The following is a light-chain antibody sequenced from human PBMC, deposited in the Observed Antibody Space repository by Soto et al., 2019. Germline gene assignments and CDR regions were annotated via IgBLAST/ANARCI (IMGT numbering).Light chain of an antibody. CDR1: QSVSSNN. CDR2: GAS. J-gene: IGKJ5*01. V-gene: IGKV3D-20*02. CDR3: QQRSNWPPIT. Sequence: EIVLTQSPGTLSLSPGERATLSCRASQSVSSNNLAWYQQKPGQAPRLLIFGASSRATGIPARFSGSGSGTDFTLTISSLEPEDFAVYYRQQRSNWPPITFGQGTRLEIK.